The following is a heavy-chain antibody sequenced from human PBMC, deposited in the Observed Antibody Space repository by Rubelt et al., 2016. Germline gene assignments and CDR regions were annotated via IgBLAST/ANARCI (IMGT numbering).Heavy chain of an antibody. CDR2: IYYSGST. CDR3: ARGYRTSGYNWFDP. D-gene: IGHD3-10*01. Sequence: QVQLQESGPGLVKPSETLSLSCTVSGGTIRNYYWSWVRQPPGKGLEWIGYIYYSGSTNYNPSLKSRVTISVDTSKNQFSRKLSSVTAADTAVYYCARGYRTSGYNWFDPWGQGTLVTVSS. J-gene: IGHJ5*02. V-gene: IGHV4-59*12. CDR1: GGTIRNYY.